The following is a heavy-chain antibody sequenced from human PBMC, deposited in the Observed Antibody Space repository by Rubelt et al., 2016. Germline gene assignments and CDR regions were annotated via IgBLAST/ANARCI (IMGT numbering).Heavy chain of an antibody. Sequence: QVQLVQSGAEVKKPGASVKVSCKASGYTFTNYDINWVRQATGQGLEWMGWMNPNSGDAGYAQKFQGRVTMTRDTSTNTAYMEVSSRRSEDTAMYYCATRGRYGGSRYFDPWGQGTLVTVSS. V-gene: IGHV1-8*01. D-gene: IGHD4-23*01. CDR1: GYTFTNYD. CDR3: ATRGRYGGSRYFDP. CDR2: MNPNSGDA. J-gene: IGHJ5*02.